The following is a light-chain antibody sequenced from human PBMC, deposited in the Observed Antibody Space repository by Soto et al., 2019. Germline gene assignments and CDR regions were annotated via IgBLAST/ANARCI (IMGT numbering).Light chain of an antibody. CDR3: QQFDKLPLT. J-gene: IGKJ4*01. CDR1: HDINNS. V-gene: IGKV1-33*01. Sequence: DIQMTQSLSSLSASVGDRVTITCQASHDINNSLNWYQQRPGEAPKLLVYDASILEAGVPSRFSGRGFGTTFTLTISSLQPEDLATYFCQQFDKLPLTFGGGTKLELK. CDR2: DAS.